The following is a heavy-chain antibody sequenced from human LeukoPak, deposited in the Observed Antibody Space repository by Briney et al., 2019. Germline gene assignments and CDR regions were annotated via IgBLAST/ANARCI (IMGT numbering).Heavy chain of an antibody. V-gene: IGHV3-7*01. CDR3: ARSGLYQKWTDVDAFDI. D-gene: IGHD2-2*01. CDR2: IKQDGSEK. CDR1: GFTFSNYW. J-gene: IGHJ3*02. Sequence: PGGSLRLSCVASGFTFSNYWMTWVRQAPGKGLEWVANIKQDGSEKYYVDSVKGRFTISRDNAKNSLYLQMNSLRAEDTAVYYCARSGLYQKWTDVDAFDIWGQGTMVTVSS.